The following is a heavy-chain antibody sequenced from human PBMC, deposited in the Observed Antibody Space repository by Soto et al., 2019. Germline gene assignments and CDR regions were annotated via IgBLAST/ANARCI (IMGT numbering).Heavy chain of an antibody. Sequence: QVQLVQSGAEVKKPGASVKVSCKASGDTFIAHYIHWVRQAPGKGFEWIGWTNPNNGSTKYAQKFQGRVTMTRDTSITTVYVELSGLRSDDTAVYFCARDVNPYYGPGSLHGYFDYGGQGTLVTVSS. CDR1: GDTFIAHY. D-gene: IGHD3-10*01. CDR3: ARDVNPYYGPGSLHGYFDY. J-gene: IGHJ4*02. V-gene: IGHV1-2*02. CDR2: TNPNNGST.